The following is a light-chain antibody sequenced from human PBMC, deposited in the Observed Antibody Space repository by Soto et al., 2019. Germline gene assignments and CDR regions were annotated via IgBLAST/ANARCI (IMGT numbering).Light chain of an antibody. CDR3: QQYNNWPPYT. Sequence: EIVMTQSPATLSVSPGERANLSCRASQSVGTNLAWYQQKPGQAPRLLMYGSCITATGTPARFSGSGSETEFTLTISSLQSEDVAVYFCQQYNNWPPYTFGQGTKLEMK. V-gene: IGKV3-15*01. J-gene: IGKJ2*01. CDR1: QSVGTN. CDR2: GSC.